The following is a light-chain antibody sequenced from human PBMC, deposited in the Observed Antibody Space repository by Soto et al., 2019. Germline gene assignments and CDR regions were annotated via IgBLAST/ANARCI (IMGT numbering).Light chain of an antibody. CDR1: QSIMLS. Sequence: EIVMTQSPATLSVSPGARATLSCRASQSIMLSLAWYQQKPGQAPRHLISGASTRATGIPARFSGSGSGKEFTLTISSRQSEDFAVYYCQQYYDWPPLTFGGGTKVEIK. V-gene: IGKV3-15*01. CDR3: QQYYDWPPLT. CDR2: GAS. J-gene: IGKJ4*01.